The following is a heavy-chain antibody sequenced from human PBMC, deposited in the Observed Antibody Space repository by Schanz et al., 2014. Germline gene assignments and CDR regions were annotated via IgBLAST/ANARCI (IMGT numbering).Heavy chain of an antibody. CDR3: ARIGGSVFDY. Sequence: EVQLLESGGGLVQPGGSLRLSCAASGFTFTNYAMSWVRQAPGKGLEWVSFVHPGGSTYYPDSVKGRFTISRDSSKNTLYLQMNSLRAEDTAVYYCARIGGSVFDYWAQGTLVTVSS. V-gene: IGHV3-23*03. D-gene: IGHD3-10*01. CDR2: FVHPGGST. CDR1: GFTFTNYA. J-gene: IGHJ4*02.